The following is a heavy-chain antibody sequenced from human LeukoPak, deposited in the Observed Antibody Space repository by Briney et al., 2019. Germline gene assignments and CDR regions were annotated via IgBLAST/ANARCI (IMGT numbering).Heavy chain of an antibody. CDR2: IKSKTDGGTT. CDR3: TTGSQLEWSYMDV. D-gene: IGHD1-1*01. Sequence: GGSLRLSCAASGFSFSSYGMHWVRQAPGKGLEWVGRIKSKTDGGTTDYAAPVKGRFTISRDDSKNTLYLQMNSLKTEDTAVYYCTTGSQLEWSYMDVWGKGTTVTVSS. V-gene: IGHV3-15*01. CDR1: GFSFSSYG. J-gene: IGHJ6*03.